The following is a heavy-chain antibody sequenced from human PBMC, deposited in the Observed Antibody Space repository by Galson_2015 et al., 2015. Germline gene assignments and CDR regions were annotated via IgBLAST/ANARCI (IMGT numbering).Heavy chain of an antibody. D-gene: IGHD3-16*02. V-gene: IGHV3-23*01. J-gene: IGHJ6*02. CDR3: AKDTPPMITFGGVIATRFYYYGMDV. CDR2: ISGSGGST. CDR1: GFTFSSYA. Sequence: SLRLSCAASGFTFSSYAMSWVRQAPGKGLEWVSAISGSGGSTYYADSVKGRFTISRDNSKNTLYLQMNSLRAEDTAVYYCAKDTPPMITFGGVIATRFYYYGMDVWGQGTTVTVSS.